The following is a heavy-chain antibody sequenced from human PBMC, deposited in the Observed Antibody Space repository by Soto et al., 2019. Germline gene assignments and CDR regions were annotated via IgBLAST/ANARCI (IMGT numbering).Heavy chain of an antibody. CDR1: GFTFSSYG. V-gene: IGHV3-33*01. Sequence: QVQLVESGGGVVQPGRSLRLSCAASGFTFSSYGMHWVRQAPGKGLEWVAIIWYDGSNKYYADSVKGRFTISRDNSKNTLYLQMSSLRAEDTAVYYCASDHHDSRGYWYYLDYWGQGPLVTVSS. CDR2: IWYDGSNK. J-gene: IGHJ4*02. D-gene: IGHD3-22*01. CDR3: ASDHHDSRGYWYYLDY.